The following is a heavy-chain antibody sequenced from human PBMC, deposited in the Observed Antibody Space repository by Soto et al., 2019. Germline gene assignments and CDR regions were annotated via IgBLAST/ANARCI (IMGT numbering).Heavy chain of an antibody. D-gene: IGHD3-22*01. CDR3: ARDSYYYDSSGYYYWWFDP. CDR2: ISYDGSNK. Sequence: QVQLVESGGGVVQPGRSLRLSCAASGFTFSSYAMHWVRQAPGKGLEWVAVISYDGSNKYYADSVKGRFTISRDNSKNTLYLQMNSLRAEDTAVYYCARDSYYYDSSGYYYWWFDPWGQGTLVTVSS. V-gene: IGHV3-30-3*01. CDR1: GFTFSSYA. J-gene: IGHJ5*02.